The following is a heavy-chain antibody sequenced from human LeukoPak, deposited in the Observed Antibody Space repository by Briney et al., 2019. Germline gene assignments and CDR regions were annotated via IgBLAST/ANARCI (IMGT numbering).Heavy chain of an antibody. Sequence: ASVKVSCKASGYTFIEYALNWVRQAPGQGLEWMGWINTNTGDPTYAQDFIGRFVFSLDTSVSTAYLQINSLRAEDTAVYYCARLCRSGTCRTSYWGQGTLVTVSS. CDR3: ARLCRSGTCRTSY. J-gene: IGHJ4*02. CDR1: GYTFIEYA. CDR2: INTNTGDP. D-gene: IGHD6-19*01. V-gene: IGHV7-4-1*02.